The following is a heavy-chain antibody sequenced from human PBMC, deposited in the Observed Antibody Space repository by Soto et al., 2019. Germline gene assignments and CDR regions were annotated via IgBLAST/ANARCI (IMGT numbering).Heavy chain of an antibody. CDR3: ASVNLRFSYGIDV. CDR1: GSTFSSSE. CDR2: ISKSGTVI. V-gene: IGHV3-48*03. Sequence: GGSLRLSCAASGSTFSSSEMHGVRQAPGKGLEWVSYISKSGTVIYYADSVKGRFTITRDNAKNLLYLQMNSLRAEDTAVYFCASVNLRFSYGIDVWGQGTSVAVSS. D-gene: IGHD3-3*01. J-gene: IGHJ6*02.